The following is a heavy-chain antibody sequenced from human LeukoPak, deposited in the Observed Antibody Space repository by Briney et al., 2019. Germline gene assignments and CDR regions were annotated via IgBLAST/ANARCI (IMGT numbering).Heavy chain of an antibody. D-gene: IGHD6-13*01. CDR3: ARGPYSSNWYVDY. CDR2: ISRTGNSI. Sequence: GGSLRLSCAVSGFTLSSYEMNWVRLAPGKGLEWISYISRTGNSIYYADSVKGRFTISRDSAKNSLYPQMNSMRAEDTAVYYCARGPYSSNWYVDYWGQGTLVTVAS. CDR1: GFTLSSYE. V-gene: IGHV3-48*03. J-gene: IGHJ4*02.